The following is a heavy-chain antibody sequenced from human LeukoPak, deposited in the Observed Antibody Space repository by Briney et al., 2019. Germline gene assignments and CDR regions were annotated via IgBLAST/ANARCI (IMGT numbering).Heavy chain of an antibody. CDR2: IIPIFGTA. Sequence: SVKVSCKASGGTFSSYAISWVRQAPGQGLEWMGGIIPIFGTANYAQKFQGRVTITADESTSTAYMELSSLRSEDTAVYYCARGPPGRYCSSTSCYTEYFQHWGQGTLVTVSS. D-gene: IGHD2-2*02. CDR3: ARGPPGRYCSSTSCYTEYFQH. V-gene: IGHV1-69*01. CDR1: GGTFSSYA. J-gene: IGHJ1*01.